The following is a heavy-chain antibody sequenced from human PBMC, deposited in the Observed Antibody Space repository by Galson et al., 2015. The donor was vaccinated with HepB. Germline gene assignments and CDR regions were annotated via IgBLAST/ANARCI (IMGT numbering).Heavy chain of an antibody. Sequence: SVKVSCKDSGYIFSGYYMNWVRQAPGQGLEWMGRIDPNSGGTTHAQNFQGRVTMTRDTSITPAHMELRRLRSDDTAVYYCARIRRYSGSSQVDYWGQGTLVTVAS. CDR3: ARIRRYSGSSQVDY. CDR1: GYIFSGYY. D-gene: IGHD6-6*01. CDR2: IDPNSGGT. J-gene: IGHJ4*02. V-gene: IGHV1-2*06.